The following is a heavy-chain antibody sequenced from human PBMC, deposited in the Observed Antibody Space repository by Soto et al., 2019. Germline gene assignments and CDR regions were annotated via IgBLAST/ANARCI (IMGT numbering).Heavy chain of an antibody. V-gene: IGHV1-69*13. D-gene: IGHD1-7*01. J-gene: IGHJ6*02. CDR3: ARGHLELRRSYYYYGMDV. CDR2: IIPILGTA. CDR1: GGTFSSYT. Sequence: ASVKVSCTASGGTFSSYTISWVRQAPGQGLEWMGGIIPILGTANYAQKFQGRVTITADESTSTAYMELSSLRSEDTAVYYCARGHLELRRSYYYYGMDVWGQGTTVTVSS.